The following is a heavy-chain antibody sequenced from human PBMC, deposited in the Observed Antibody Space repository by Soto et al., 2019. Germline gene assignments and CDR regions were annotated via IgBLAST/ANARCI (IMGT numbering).Heavy chain of an antibody. Sequence: PGGSLRLSWVVSGFTFSMYWMHWVRQAPGKGRGWDSYISSSGSTISYADSVNGRCTISRDNAMNSLYLQMNSLRAEDTAVYYCARDCGDGYNQFDFWGQGTLVTVSS. J-gene: IGHJ4*02. D-gene: IGHD5-12*01. CDR3: ARDCGDGYNQFDF. V-gene: IGHV3-48*03. CDR2: ISSSGSTI. CDR1: GFTFSMYW.